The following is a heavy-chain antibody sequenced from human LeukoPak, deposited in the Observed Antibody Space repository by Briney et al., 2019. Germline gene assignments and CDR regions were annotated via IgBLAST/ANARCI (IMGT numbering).Heavy chain of an antibody. Sequence: ASVKVSCKASGYTFSRYAITWVRQAPGQGPEWMGRISAYNGDTNYAQRLQGRVTMTTDTSTSTACMELRSLRSDDTAVYYCARGGYYDVLTGYETVDAFDIWGQGTMVTVSS. V-gene: IGHV1-18*01. CDR1: GYTFSRYA. CDR2: ISAYNGDT. D-gene: IGHD3-9*01. J-gene: IGHJ3*02. CDR3: ARGGYYDVLTGYETVDAFDI.